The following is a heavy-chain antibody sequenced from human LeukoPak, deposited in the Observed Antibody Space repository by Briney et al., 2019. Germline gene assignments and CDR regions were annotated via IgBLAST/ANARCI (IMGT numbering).Heavy chain of an antibody. CDR3: ERDLGRELDY. D-gene: IGHD1-7*01. CDR1: GASISSYY. CDR2: IYYSGSGST. J-gene: IGHJ4*02. V-gene: IGHV4-59*01. Sequence: SETLSLTCTVSGASISSYYWSWIRQSPGKGLEWIAYIYYSGSGSTDYNPSLKSRVTISVDTSKNQLSLKVSSVTAADTAIYYCERDLGRELDYWGQGTLVTVSS.